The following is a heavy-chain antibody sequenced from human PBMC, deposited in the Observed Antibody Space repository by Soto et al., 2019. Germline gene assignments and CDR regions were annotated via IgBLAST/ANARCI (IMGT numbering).Heavy chain of an antibody. CDR1: GFTFSNSW. CDR2: IKYEGSEK. Sequence: GGSLRLSCAASGFTFSNSWMTWVRQAPGKGLEWVANIKYEGSEKYYVDSVKGRFTISRDNAKNSLYLQMNSLRAEDTAVYYCARGGSSYFGYWGQGSLVTVSS. D-gene: IGHD1-26*01. J-gene: IGHJ4*02. V-gene: IGHV3-7*01. CDR3: ARGGSSYFGY.